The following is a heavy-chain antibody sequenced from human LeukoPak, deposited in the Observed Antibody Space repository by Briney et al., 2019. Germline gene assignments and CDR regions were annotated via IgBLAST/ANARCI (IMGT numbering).Heavy chain of an antibody. D-gene: IGHD3-22*01. J-gene: IGHJ3*02. CDR3: ARGHSGYYDSSGYPSGAFDI. Sequence: PSETLSLTCAVYGGSFSGYYWSWIRQPPGKGLEWIGEINHSGSTNYNPSLKSRVTISVDMSKNQFSLKLSSVTAADTAVYYCARGHSGYYDSSGYPSGAFDIWGQGTMVTVSS. CDR2: INHSGST. V-gene: IGHV4-34*01. CDR1: GGSFSGYY.